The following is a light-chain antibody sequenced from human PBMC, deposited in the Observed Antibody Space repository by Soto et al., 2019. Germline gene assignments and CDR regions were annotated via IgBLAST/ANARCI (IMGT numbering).Light chain of an antibody. CDR1: QGINSW. Sequence: SVSAYVGDRVIITCRASQGINSWLAWYQKKPGRAPKLLIYAASSLQNGVPSRFSGSESGTDFTLTISNLQPEDCAIYFCQQANSFPITFGQGTRLEIK. CDR2: AAS. V-gene: IGKV1-12*01. CDR3: QQANSFPIT. J-gene: IGKJ5*01.